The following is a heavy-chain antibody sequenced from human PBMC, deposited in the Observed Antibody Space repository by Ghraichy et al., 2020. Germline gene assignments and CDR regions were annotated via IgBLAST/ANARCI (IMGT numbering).Heavy chain of an antibody. CDR2: IGSSGRPT. CDR3: ARDETAFSPQAVGMDV. D-gene: IGHD1-1*01. V-gene: IGHV3-48*04. Sequence: GGSLRLSCVASGFIFSDHSMNWVRQAPGKGLEWVSCIGSSGRPTHYGDSVKGRFIISRDNAKNSLYLQMNSMRAEDTAVYYCARDETAFSPQAVGMDVWREGTAATVSA. J-gene: IGHJ6*04. CDR1: GFIFSDHS.